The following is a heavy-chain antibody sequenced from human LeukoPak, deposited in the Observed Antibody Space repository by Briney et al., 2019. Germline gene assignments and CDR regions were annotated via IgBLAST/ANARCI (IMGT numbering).Heavy chain of an antibody. J-gene: IGHJ6*03. CDR1: GGTFSSYA. V-gene: IGHV1-69*05. CDR3: ARDRGSYTYYYYMDV. D-gene: IGHD1-26*01. CDR2: IIPIFGTA. Sequence: ASVKVSCKASGGTFSSYAISWVRQAPGQGLEWMGGIIPIFGTANYAQKFQGRVTITTDESTSTAYMELSSLRSEDTAVYYCARDRGSYTYYYYMDVWGQGTLVTVSS.